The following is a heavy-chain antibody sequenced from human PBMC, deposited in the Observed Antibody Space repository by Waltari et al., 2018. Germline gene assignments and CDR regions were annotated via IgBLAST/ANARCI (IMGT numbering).Heavy chain of an antibody. Sequence: QVQLQESGPGLGKPSQTLSLTCTVCGGSISSGSYYWSWIRQPAGKGLAWIGRIYTSGSPNYTPSLKSRVTISVDTSNTQFSLKLSSVTAADTAVYYCARDTVGGFDYWGQGTLVTVSS. CDR1: GGSISSGSYY. CDR2: IYTSGSP. V-gene: IGHV4-61*02. D-gene: IGHD4-17*01. CDR3: ARDTVGGFDY. J-gene: IGHJ4*02.